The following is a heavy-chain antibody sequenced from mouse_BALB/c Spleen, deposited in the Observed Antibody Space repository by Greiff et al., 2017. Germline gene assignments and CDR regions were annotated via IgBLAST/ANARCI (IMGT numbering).Heavy chain of an antibody. J-gene: IGHJ4*01. D-gene: IGHD2-3*01. CDR3: ARFGDGYYTMDY. V-gene: IGHV3-8*02. CDR1: GDSITSGY. Sequence: EVKVVESGPSLVKPSQTLSLTCSVTGDSITSGYWNWIRKFPGNKLEYMGYISYSGSTYYNPSLKSRISITRDTSKNQYYLQLNSVTTEDTATYYCARFGDGYYTMDYWGQGTSVTVSS. CDR2: ISYSGST.